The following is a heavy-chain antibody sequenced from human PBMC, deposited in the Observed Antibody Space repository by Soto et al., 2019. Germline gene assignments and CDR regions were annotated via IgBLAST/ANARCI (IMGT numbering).Heavy chain of an antibody. D-gene: IGHD3-9*01. CDR3: ARARGYDILTGPNYYFDY. CDR1: GGSFSGYY. V-gene: IGHV4-34*01. CDR2: INHSGST. Sequence: SETLSLTCAVYGGSFSGYYWSWTRQPPGKGLEWIGEINHSGSTNYNPSLKSRVTISVDTSKNQFSLKLSSVTAADTAVYYCARARGYDILTGPNYYFDYWGQGTLVTVSS. J-gene: IGHJ4*02.